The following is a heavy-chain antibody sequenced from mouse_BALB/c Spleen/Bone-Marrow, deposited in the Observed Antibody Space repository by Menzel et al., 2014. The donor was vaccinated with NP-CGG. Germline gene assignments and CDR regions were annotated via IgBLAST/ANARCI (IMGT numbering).Heavy chain of an antibody. CDR3: VRGKNYDYDY. Sequence: EVKLMESGGGLVQPGGSLKLSCAASGFTFSSYGMSWVRQIPDKRLELVATINSNGGGTYYPDSVKGRFTISRDNAKNTLYLQMSSLKSEDTAMYYCVRGKNYDYDYWGQGTTLTVSS. CDR2: INSNGGGT. CDR1: GFTFSSYG. V-gene: IGHV5-6-3*01. J-gene: IGHJ2*01. D-gene: IGHD2-4*01.